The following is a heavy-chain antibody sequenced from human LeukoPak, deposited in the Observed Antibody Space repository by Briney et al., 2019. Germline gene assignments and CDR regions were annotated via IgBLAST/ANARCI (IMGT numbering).Heavy chain of an antibody. CDR1: GYTFTGYY. Sequence: ASVKVSCKASGYTFTGYYMHWVRQAPGQGLEWMGWINPNSGGTNYAQKFQGRVTMTRDTSTSAAYMELSRLRSDDTAVYYCARGGYGDYDRFDYWGQGTLVTVSS. CDR2: INPNSGGT. CDR3: ARGGYGDYDRFDY. J-gene: IGHJ4*02. V-gene: IGHV1-2*02. D-gene: IGHD4-17*01.